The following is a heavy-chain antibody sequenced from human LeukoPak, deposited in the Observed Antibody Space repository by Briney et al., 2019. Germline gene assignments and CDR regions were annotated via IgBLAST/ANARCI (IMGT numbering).Heavy chain of an antibody. CDR2: ISRAGDTT. D-gene: IGHD1-26*01. CDR1: GFTFSDYA. V-gene: IGHV3-23*01. Sequence: PGGSLRLSCTASGFTFSDYAMNWVRQAPGKGLEWVSSISRAGDTTYYADSVKGRFSISRDHSENRVVLQMNTLRADDTAVYYCAKSRGSYYRASDYWGQGTLVTVSS. CDR3: AKSRGSYYRASDY. J-gene: IGHJ4*02.